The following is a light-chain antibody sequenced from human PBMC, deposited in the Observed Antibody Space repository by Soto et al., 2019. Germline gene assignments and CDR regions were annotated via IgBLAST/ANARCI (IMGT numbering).Light chain of an antibody. CDR2: TAS. CDR1: QSIRFY. V-gene: IGKV1-39*01. CDR3: QQSYSMPWT. J-gene: IGKJ1*01. Sequence: DIQMTQSPSSLSASVGDRVTITCRASQSIRFYLNWYQQKPGKAPKLLIYTASNVQSGVPSRISGSGSGTDFTLTISSLQPEDFATYYCQQSYSMPWTFCQGTKVEMK.